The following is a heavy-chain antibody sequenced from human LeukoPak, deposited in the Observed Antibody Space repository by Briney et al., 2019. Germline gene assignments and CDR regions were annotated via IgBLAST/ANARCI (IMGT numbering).Heavy chain of an antibody. J-gene: IGHJ3*02. CDR2: ISGSGGST. CDR1: GFTFSSYS. Sequence: PGGSLRLSCAASGFTFSSYSMSWVRQAPGKGLEWVSAISGSGGSTYYADSVKGRFTISRDNSKNTLYLQMNSLRAEDTAVYYCARDLYSGDAFDIWGQGTMVTVSS. CDR3: ARDLYSGDAFDI. V-gene: IGHV3-23*01. D-gene: IGHD2-15*01.